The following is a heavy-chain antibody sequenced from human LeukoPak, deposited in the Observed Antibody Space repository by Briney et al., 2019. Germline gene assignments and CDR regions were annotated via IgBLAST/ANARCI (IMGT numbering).Heavy chain of an antibody. CDR2: TYYSGST. D-gene: IGHD3-10*01. J-gene: IGHJ4*02. CDR1: GGSISNYY. V-gene: IGHV4-59*08. CDR3: ARVAYGSGSRLIDC. Sequence: SETLSLTCTVSGGSISNYYWNWIRQPPGKGLEWIGYTYYSGSTNYKPSLKSRVTISVDTSKNQFSLKLNSVTAADTAVYYCARVAYGSGSRLIDCWGQGTLVTISS.